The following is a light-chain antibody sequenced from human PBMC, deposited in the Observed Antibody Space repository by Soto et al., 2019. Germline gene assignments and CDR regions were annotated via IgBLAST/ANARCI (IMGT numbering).Light chain of an antibody. CDR1: QSLLNSDGKTY. CDR3: KQNRQLPYT. V-gene: IGKV2D-29*01. Sequence: DIAMTQIPLSLSVTPGQPAAISCKSSQSLLNSDGKTYLHWFLQKPGQPPQLLITGVSTRFSGVADRFSGSGSGTDFTLKISRVEAEDVGVYFCKQNRQLPYTFGQGTKLEIK. J-gene: IGKJ2*01. CDR2: GVS.